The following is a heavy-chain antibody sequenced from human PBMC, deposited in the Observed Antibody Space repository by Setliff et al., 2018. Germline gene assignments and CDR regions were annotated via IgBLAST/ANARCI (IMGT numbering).Heavy chain of an antibody. D-gene: IGHD6-19*01. CDR1: GGFSTHA. J-gene: IGHJ4*01. V-gene: IGHV1-69*05. Sequence: ASVKVSCKGSGGFSTHAISWVRQVPGQGLEWAGGIIPILGTTDYAQNFQGRVTITTDESTSSAYLEMSNLRSEDTAVYYCASALIRRVAVAGKSQFDYWGQGTLVTVSS. CDR3: ASALIRRVAVAGKSQFDY. CDR2: IIPILGTT.